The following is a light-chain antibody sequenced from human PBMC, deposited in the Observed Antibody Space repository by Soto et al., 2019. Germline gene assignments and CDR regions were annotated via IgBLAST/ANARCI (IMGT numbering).Light chain of an antibody. CDR2: GAS. V-gene: IGKV3-15*01. CDR1: QSVDIN. CDR3: QQYRNWHRT. Sequence: EIVLTQSPATLSVSPGERVTLSCRASQSVDINLAWYQQKPGQAPRLLIYGASTRAIDMPGRFSGRRSGTEFTLTISSLQSEDFAVSYCQQYRNWHRTFGQGTKVDIK. J-gene: IGKJ1*01.